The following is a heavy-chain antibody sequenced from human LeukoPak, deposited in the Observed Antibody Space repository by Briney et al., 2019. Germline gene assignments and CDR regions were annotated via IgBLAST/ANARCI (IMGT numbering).Heavy chain of an antibody. CDR3: ARESTGAPDAFDI. CDR1: GGTFSSYA. V-gene: IGHV1-69*13. Sequence: ASVKVSCKASGGTFSSYAISWVRQAPEQGLEWMGGIIPIFGTANYAQKFQGRVTITADESTSTAYMELSSLRSEDTAVYYCARESTGAPDAFDIWGQGRMVTVSS. J-gene: IGHJ3*02. CDR2: IIPIFGTA. D-gene: IGHD1-26*01.